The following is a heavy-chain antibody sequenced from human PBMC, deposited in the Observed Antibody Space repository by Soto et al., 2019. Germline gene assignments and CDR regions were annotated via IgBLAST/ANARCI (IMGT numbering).Heavy chain of an antibody. D-gene: IGHD6-6*01. CDR3: ARDGLEAARLFFPTLTNYYYYGMDV. CDR2: IWYDGSNK. Sequence: AGVSLRLSCAASGFTFSSYGMHWVRQAPGKGLEWVAVIWYDGSNKYYADSVKGRFTISRDNSKNTLYLQMNSLRAEDTAVYYCARDGLEAARLFFPTLTNYYYYGMDVWGQGTTVTV. CDR1: GFTFSSYG. V-gene: IGHV3-33*01. J-gene: IGHJ6*02.